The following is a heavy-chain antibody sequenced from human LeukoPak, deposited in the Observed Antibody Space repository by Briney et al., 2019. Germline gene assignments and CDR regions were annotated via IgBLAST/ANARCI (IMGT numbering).Heavy chain of an antibody. J-gene: IGHJ4*02. CDR3: VRLQGVVDY. CDR2: LTKSGGSS. D-gene: IGHD4-11*01. V-gene: IGHV3-23*01. Sequence: PGGSLRLSCAASGFTFTSYAMSWVRQAPGKGPEWVSSLTKSGGSSSYADSVKGRFTISRDNSRNTLFLQMNSLRAEDRAVYYCVRLQGVVDYWGQGTQVTVSS. CDR1: GFTFTSYA.